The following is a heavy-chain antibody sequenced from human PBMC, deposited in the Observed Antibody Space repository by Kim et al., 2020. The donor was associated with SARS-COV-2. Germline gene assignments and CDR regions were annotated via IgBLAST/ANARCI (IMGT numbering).Heavy chain of an antibody. J-gene: IGHJ6*02. CDR1: GFTFSSYW. D-gene: IGHD3-10*01. Sequence: GGSLRLSCAASGFTFSSYWMSWVRQAPGKGLEWVANIKQDGSEKYYVDSVKGRFTISRDNAKNSLYLQMNSLRAEDTAVYYCARDWAIMVRGVKTIYYYHYGMDVWGQGTTVTVSS. CDR2: IKQDGSEK. CDR3: ARDWAIMVRGVKTIYYYHYGMDV. V-gene: IGHV3-7*03.